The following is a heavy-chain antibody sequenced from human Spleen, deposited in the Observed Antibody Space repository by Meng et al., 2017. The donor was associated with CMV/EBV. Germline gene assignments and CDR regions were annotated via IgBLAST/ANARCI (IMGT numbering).Heavy chain of an antibody. CDR1: GFTFSSYA. CDR2: ISYDGSNK. J-gene: IGHJ4*02. V-gene: IGHV3-30-3*01. CDR3: ARDFGYCSGGSCYLFDY. D-gene: IGHD2-15*01. Sequence: QVQLVGXXXXXVQXGXXXRLSXXAAGFTFSSYAMHWVRQAPGKGLEWVAGISYDGSNKYYADSVKGRFTISRDNATNTLYLQMNSLRAEDTAVYYCARDFGYCSGGSCYLFDYWGQGTLVTVSS.